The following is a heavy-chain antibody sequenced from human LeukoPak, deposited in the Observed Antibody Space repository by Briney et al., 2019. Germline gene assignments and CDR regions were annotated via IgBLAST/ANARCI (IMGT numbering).Heavy chain of an antibody. Sequence: GESLKISCKGSGYRFTSYWIGWVRQMPGKGLEWTGIIYAGDSDTRYSPSFQGQVTISADKSISTAYLQWSSLKASDTAMYYCARSYSSSWAGFDPWGQGTLVTVSS. CDR3: ARSYSSSWAGFDP. V-gene: IGHV5-51*01. CDR2: IYAGDSDT. CDR1: GYRFTSYW. D-gene: IGHD6-13*01. J-gene: IGHJ5*02.